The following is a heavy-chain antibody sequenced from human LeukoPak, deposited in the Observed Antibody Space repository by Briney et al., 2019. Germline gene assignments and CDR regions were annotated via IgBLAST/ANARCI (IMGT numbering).Heavy chain of an antibody. V-gene: IGHV3-49*04. D-gene: IGHD6-19*01. Sequence: GGSLRLSCTASGFTFGDYAMSWVRQAPGKGLEWVGFIRSKAYGGTTEYAASVKGRFTISRDDSESIAYLQMNSLKTEDTAVYYCTRGWASSSGLYVHYFDYWGQGTLVTVSS. CDR1: GFTFGDYA. J-gene: IGHJ4*02. CDR3: TRGWASSSGLYVHYFDY. CDR2: IRSKAYGGTT.